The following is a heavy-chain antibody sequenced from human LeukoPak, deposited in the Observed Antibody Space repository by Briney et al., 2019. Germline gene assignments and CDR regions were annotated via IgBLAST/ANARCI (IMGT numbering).Heavy chain of an antibody. D-gene: IGHD3-22*01. Sequence: PSETLSLTCTVSGGSISSSTYYWGWIRQPPGKGLEWIGSIYYSGSTYYNPSLKSRVTISVDTSKNQFSLKLSSVTAADTAVYYCARDVRGSSGRYYYYYMDVWGKGTTVTVSS. V-gene: IGHV4-39*07. CDR1: GGSISSSTYY. CDR3: ARDVRGSSGRYYYYYMDV. J-gene: IGHJ6*03. CDR2: IYYSGST.